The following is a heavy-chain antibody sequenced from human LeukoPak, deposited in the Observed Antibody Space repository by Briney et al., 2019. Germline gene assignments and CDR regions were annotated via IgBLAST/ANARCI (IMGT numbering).Heavy chain of an antibody. CDR2: IYTSGST. J-gene: IGHJ4*02. CDR1: GGSISSGSYY. D-gene: IGHD3-9*01. CDR3: ARGDILTGYRPIDY. V-gene: IGHV4-61*02. Sequence: PSQTLPLTCTVSGGSISSGSYYWSWIRQPAGKGLEWIGRIYTSGSTNYNPSLKSRVTISVDTSKNQFSLKLSSVTAADTAVYYCARGDILTGYRPIDYWGQGTLVTVSS.